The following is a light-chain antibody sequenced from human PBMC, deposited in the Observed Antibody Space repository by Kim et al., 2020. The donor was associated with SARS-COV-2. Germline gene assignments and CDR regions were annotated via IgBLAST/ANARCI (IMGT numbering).Light chain of an antibody. CDR3: QQSYFTPLT. Sequence: ASVGDRVTISCRANQTVSTFLNWYRQKPGKAPELLIYAASSLQSGVPSRFGGSGSGTLFTLTISSLQPDDLATYYCQQSYFTPLTFGGGTKVDIK. J-gene: IGKJ4*01. CDR1: QTVSTF. CDR2: AAS. V-gene: IGKV1-39*01.